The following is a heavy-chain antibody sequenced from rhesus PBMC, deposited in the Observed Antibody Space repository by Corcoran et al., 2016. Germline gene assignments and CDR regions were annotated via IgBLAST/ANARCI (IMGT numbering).Heavy chain of an antibody. J-gene: IGHJ4*01. CDR2: LYGNSVST. V-gene: IGHV4S9*01. CDR3: ASGQHEGYFDY. D-gene: IGHD3-9*01. CDR1: GDSISDSYY. Sequence: QVQLQESGPGLVKPSETLSLTCAVSGDSISDSYYWNWIRQVPGKGLEWIGNLYGNSVSTYYSPSLKSRVTFSEDTSKNHFFLKLNSVTAADTAVYYCASGQHEGYFDYWGQGVLVTVSS.